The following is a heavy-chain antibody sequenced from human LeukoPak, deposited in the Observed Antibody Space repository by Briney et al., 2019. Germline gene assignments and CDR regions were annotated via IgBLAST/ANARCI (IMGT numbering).Heavy chain of an antibody. D-gene: IGHD2-21*02. CDR1: GFTVSSNY. CDR2: IYSGGST. V-gene: IGHV3-66*01. Sequence: SGGFLRLSCAASGFTVSSNYMSWVRQAPGKGLEWVSVIYSGGSTYYADSVKGRFTISRDNSKNTLYLQMNSLRAEDTAVYYCARDRGDPGYFQHWGQGTLVTVSS. J-gene: IGHJ1*01. CDR3: ARDRGDPGYFQH.